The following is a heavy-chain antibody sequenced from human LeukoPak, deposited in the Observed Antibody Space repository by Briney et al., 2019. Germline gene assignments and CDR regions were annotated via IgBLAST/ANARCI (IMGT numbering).Heavy chain of an antibody. CDR2: IYYSGST. V-gene: IGHV4-39*07. CDR1: GGSISSSSYY. J-gene: IGHJ4*02. CDR3: ARVGRQLSLPCYFDY. D-gene: IGHD5-18*01. Sequence: SETLSLTCTVSGGSISSSSYYWGWIRQPPGKGLEWIGSIYYSGSTYYNPSLKSRVTISVDTSKNQFSLKLSSVTAADTAVYYCARVGRQLSLPCYFDYWGQGTLVTVSS.